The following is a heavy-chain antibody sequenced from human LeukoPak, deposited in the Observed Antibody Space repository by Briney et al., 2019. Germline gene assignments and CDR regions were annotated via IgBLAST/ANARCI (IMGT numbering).Heavy chain of an antibody. CDR3: ARDQRRYYYGSGSYYYYGMDV. D-gene: IGHD3-10*01. J-gene: IGHJ6*02. CDR2: IYSGGST. Sequence: PGGSLRLSCAASGFTVSSNYMRWVRQAPGKGLEWVSVIYSGGSTYYADSVKGRFTISRHNSKNTLYLQMNSLRAEDTAVYYCARDQRRYYYGSGSYYYYGMDVWGQGTTVTVSS. V-gene: IGHV3-53*04. CDR1: GFTVSSNY.